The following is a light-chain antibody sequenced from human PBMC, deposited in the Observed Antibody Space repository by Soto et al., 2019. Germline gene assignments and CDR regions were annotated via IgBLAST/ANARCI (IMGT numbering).Light chain of an antibody. CDR3: RAGDSSIVV. V-gene: IGLV3-1*01. CDR1: KLGDKY. CDR2: QDS. J-gene: IGLJ2*01. Sequence: SYELTQPPSVSVSPGQTASITCSGDKLGDKYACWYQQKPGQSPVLVIYQDSKRPSGIPERFSGSNSGNTATLTISGTQAMDEADYYCRAGDSSIVVFGGGTKVTVL.